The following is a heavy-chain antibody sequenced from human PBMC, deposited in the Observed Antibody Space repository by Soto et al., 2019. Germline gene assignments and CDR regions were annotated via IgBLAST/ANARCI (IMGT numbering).Heavy chain of an antibody. D-gene: IGHD6-13*01. CDR3: AREEIAAAGYYYGMDV. J-gene: IGHJ6*02. Sequence: SETLSLTCTVSGGSVSSGSYYWSWIRQPPGKGLEWIGYLYYSGSTNYNPSLKSRVTISVDTSKNQFSLKLSSVTAADTAVYYCAREEIAAAGYYYGMDVWGQGTTVTVSS. CDR1: GGSVSSGSYY. CDR2: LYYSGST. V-gene: IGHV4-61*01.